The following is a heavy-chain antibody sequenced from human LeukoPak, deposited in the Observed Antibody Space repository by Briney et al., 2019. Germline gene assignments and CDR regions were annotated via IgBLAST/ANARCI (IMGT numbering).Heavy chain of an antibody. D-gene: IGHD3-22*01. CDR2: INHSGST. CDR3: ARVNTMIVVDY. Sequence: PSETLSLTCAVYGGSFSGYYWSWIRQPPGKGLEWIGEINHSGSTNYNLSLKSRVTISVDTSKNQFSLKLSSVTAADTAVYYCARVNTMIVVDYWGQGTLVTVSS. J-gene: IGHJ4*02. CDR1: GGSFSGYY. V-gene: IGHV4-34*01.